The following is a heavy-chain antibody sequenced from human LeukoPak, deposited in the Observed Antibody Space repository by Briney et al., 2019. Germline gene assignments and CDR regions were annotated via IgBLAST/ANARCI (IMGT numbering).Heavy chain of an antibody. CDR2: ISGSGGST. D-gene: IGHD1-14*01. J-gene: IGHJ5*02. Sequence: GGSLRLSCAASGFTFSSYAMSWVRQAPGKGLEGVSAISGSGGSTYYADSVKGRFTISRDNSKNTLYLQMNSLRAEDTAVYYCAKWGRIILGPFDRWGQGTLVTVSS. CDR3: AKWGRIILGPFDR. V-gene: IGHV3-23*01. CDR1: GFTFSSYA.